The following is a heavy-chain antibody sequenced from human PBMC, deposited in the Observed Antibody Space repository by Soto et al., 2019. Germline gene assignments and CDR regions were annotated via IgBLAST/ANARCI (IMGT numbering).Heavy chain of an antibody. J-gene: IGHJ5*02. V-gene: IGHV3-23*01. CDR3: AKVGGGYSRTWGLQGDVS. D-gene: IGHD6-13*01. Sequence: EVQLLESGGGLVQPGGSLRLSCAASGFTFKNQAMSWVRQTPGRGLQWVSAISGGSETTAYADPVKGRFTISRDNSKNTMYLQMTSLRAEDTAVYYCAKVGGGYSRTWGLQGDVSWGQGTLVTVSS. CDR2: ISGGSETT. CDR1: GFTFKNQA.